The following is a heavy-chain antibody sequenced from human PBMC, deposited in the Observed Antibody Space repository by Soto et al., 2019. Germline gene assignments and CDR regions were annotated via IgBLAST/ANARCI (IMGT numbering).Heavy chain of an antibody. V-gene: IGHV4-34*01. D-gene: IGHD2-15*01. Sequence: SETLSLTCAVYGGSFSGYYWSWIRQPPGKGLEWIGEINHSGSTNYNPSLKSRVTISVDTSKNQFSLKLSSVTAADTAVYYCARGVVGYPHWFDPWGQGTLVTVS. CDR3: ARGVVGYPHWFDP. J-gene: IGHJ5*02. CDR2: INHSGST. CDR1: GGSFSGYY.